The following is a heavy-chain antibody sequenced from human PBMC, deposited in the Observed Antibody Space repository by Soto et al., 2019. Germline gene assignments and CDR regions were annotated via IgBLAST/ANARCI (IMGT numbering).Heavy chain of an antibody. Sequence: GPPRLTYAATGFTCRTFWITWVRLALGKGLEWVAAISGSGGSTYYADSVKGRFTISRDNSKNTLYLQMNSLRAEDTAVYYCAKWTAVADYYYYYMDVWGKGTTVTVSS. CDR2: ISGSGGST. D-gene: IGHD6-19*01. CDR3: AKWTAVADYYYYYMDV. V-gene: IGHV3-23*01. CDR1: GFTCRTFW. J-gene: IGHJ6*03.